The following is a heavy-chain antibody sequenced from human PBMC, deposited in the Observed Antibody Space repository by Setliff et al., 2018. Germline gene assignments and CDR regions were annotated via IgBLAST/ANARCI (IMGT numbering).Heavy chain of an antibody. CDR3: AKVAHGGRLVCPSDV. Sequence: HPGGSLRLSCPASGFLFSSFDMHWVRQAPGKGLEWVAVIWYDGNNKYYADSVKGRFTISTDNSKNTLYLQMNSLRAEDTAVYYCAKVAHGGRLVCPSDVWGQGTTVTVSS. CDR1: GFLFSSFD. D-gene: IGHD3-9*01. CDR2: IWYDGNNK. J-gene: IGHJ6*02. V-gene: IGHV3-30*02.